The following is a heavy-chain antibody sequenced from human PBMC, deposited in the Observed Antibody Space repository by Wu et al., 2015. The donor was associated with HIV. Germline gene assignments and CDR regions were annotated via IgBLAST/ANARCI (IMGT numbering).Heavy chain of an antibody. CDR1: GGTFSSYA. J-gene: IGHJ3*02. CDR3: ARERDTRGFGSYFNAFDI. Sequence: QVQLVQSGAEVKKPGSSVKVSCKASGGTFSSYAISWVRQAPGQGLEWMGGIIPIFGTANYAQKFQGRVTITTDESTSTAYMELSSLRSEDTAVYYCARERDTRGFGSYFNAFDIWGQGTMVTVSS. D-gene: IGHD3-10*01. V-gene: IGHV1-69*05. CDR2: IIPIFGTA.